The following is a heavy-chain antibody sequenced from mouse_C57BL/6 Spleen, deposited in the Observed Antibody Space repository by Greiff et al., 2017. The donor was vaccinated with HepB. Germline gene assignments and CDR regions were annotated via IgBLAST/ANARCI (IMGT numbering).Heavy chain of an antibody. Sequence: VQLQQSGAELVRPGASVKLSCTASGFNIKDDYMHWVKQRPEQGLEWIGWIDPENGDTEYASKFQGKATITADTSSNTAYLQLSSLTSEDTAVYYCTTSHRPDGYDGAWFAYWGQGTLVTVSA. CDR2: IDPENGDT. CDR3: TTSHRPDGYDGAWFAY. V-gene: IGHV14-4*01. J-gene: IGHJ3*01. CDR1: GFNIKDDY. D-gene: IGHD2-2*01.